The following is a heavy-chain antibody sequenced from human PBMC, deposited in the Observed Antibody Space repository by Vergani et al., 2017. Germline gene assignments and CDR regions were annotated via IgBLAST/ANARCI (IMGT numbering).Heavy chain of an antibody. Sequence: QVQLQESGPGLVKPSETLSLTCTVSGAAIKDFYWSWFRQPPGKGLEWIGYVYYTGSTTYNPSLKSRVTISVDTSNNQFSLRMTSLTAADTAIYYCARGLYSSSWNGWFDPWGQGTLVTVSS. CDR3: ARGLYSSSWNGWFDP. CDR1: GAAIKDFY. J-gene: IGHJ5*02. CDR2: VYYTGST. D-gene: IGHD6-13*01. V-gene: IGHV4-59*01.